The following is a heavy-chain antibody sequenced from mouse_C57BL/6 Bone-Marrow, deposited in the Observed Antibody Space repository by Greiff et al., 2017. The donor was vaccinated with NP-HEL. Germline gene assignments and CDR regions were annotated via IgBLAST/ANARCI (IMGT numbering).Heavy chain of an antibody. Sequence: EVMLVESGGDLVKPGGSLKLSCAASGFTFSSYSMSWVRQTPDKRLEWVATISSGGSYTYYPDSVKGRFTISRDNAKNTLYLQMSSLKSEDTAMYYFAGYYGYEAYGGQGTRVTVSA. CDR1: GFTFSSYS. D-gene: IGHD2-2*01. CDR3: AGYYGYEAY. CDR2: ISSGGSYT. J-gene: IGHJ3*01. V-gene: IGHV5-6*01.